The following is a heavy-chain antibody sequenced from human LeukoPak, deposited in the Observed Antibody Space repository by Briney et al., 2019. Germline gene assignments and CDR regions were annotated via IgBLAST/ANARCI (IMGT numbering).Heavy chain of an antibody. J-gene: IGHJ4*02. Sequence: PGGSLRLSCAVSGLTSDDHAMHWVRQASGKGLEWVAGIMWRSGSTGYGDSVKGRFTISRDNAKKSLYLQMSGLRAEDTAVYYCVREDTPATANYWGQGTLVTISS. CDR1: GLTSDDHA. D-gene: IGHD2-21*02. V-gene: IGHV3-9*02. CDR2: IMWRSGST. CDR3: VREDTPATANY.